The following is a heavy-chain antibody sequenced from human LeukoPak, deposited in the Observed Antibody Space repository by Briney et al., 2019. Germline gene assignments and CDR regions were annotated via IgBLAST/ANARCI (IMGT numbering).Heavy chain of an antibody. Sequence: AGSLRLSCAASGFTFSDYYMTWMRQSPQKGLEWISHITIGVGATYYADSVKGRFTISRDNAKNSLYLQMNSLRAEDTAVYYCARGHYEMDVWGQGTTVTVSS. CDR2: ITIGVGAT. J-gene: IGHJ6*02. CDR3: ARGHYEMDV. CDR1: GFTFSDYY. V-gene: IGHV3-11*01.